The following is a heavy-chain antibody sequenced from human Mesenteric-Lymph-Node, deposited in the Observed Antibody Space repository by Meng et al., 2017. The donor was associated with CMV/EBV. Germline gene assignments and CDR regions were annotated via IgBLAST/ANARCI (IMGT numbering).Heavy chain of an antibody. Sequence: GESLKISCAASGFTFSTYVLSWVRQAPGRGLEWVSTIYRGANSIVYADSVRGRFTISRDDSKNTLYLQRNGLRDEDTAVYYCARDLRDYANDYWGQGTLVTVSS. CDR1: GFTFSTYV. D-gene: IGHD2-2*01. CDR3: ARDLRDYANDY. CDR2: IYRGANSI. J-gene: IGHJ4*02. V-gene: IGHV3-23*03.